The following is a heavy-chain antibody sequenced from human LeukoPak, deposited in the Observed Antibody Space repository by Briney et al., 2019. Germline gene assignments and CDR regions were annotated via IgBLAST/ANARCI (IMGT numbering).Heavy chain of an antibody. CDR1: GGSFSGYY. CDR3: ARRPNSSGWYY. CDR2: INHSGST. J-gene: IGHJ4*02. V-gene: IGHV4-34*01. Sequence: SETLSLTCAVYGGSFSGYYWSWIRQPPGKGLEWIGEINHSGSTNYNPSLKSRVTISVDTSKNQFSLKLSSVTAADTAVYYCARRPNSSGWYYFGQGTLVTVSS. D-gene: IGHD6-19*01.